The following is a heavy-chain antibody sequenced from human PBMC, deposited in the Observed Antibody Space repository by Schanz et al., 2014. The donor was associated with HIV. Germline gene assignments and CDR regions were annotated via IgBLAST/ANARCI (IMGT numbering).Heavy chain of an antibody. D-gene: IGHD4-17*01. CDR2: ISGSGGST. J-gene: IGHJ6*02. Sequence: EEQVLESGGGLVQPGGSLRLSCAASGFTFSRYAMSWVRQAPGKGLEWVSSISGSGGSTYYADSVKGRFTISRGNSKNPLYLQMNSLRAEDTAVYYCAKGGFYGDYVSYYYGLDVWGQGTTVTVSS. CDR1: GFTFSRYA. CDR3: AKGGFYGDYVSYYYGLDV. V-gene: IGHV3-23*01.